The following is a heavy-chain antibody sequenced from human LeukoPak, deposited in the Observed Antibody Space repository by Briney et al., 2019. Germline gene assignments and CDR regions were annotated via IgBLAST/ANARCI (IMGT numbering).Heavy chain of an antibody. CDR3: AREVIAAAGSDY. Sequence: SETLSLTCAVYGGSFSGYYWSWIRQPPGKGLEWIGEINHSGSTNYNPSLKSRVTISVDTSKNQFSLKLSSVTAADTAVYYCAREVIAAAGSDYWGQGTLVTVSS. CDR2: INHSGST. CDR1: GGSFSGYY. J-gene: IGHJ4*02. V-gene: IGHV4-34*01. D-gene: IGHD6-13*01.